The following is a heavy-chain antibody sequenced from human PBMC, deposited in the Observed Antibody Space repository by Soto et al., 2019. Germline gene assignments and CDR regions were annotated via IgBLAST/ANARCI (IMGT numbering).Heavy chain of an antibody. D-gene: IGHD2-21*01. J-gene: IGHJ4*02. Sequence: QVQLVQSEGEVRQPGASVKVSCRASGYTFTSYGIIWVRQAPGQGLEWMGYISPSSGVTRYAQNLQGRVTLTTDTATATADMDLRSLSSEDTAVYYCAREMWTRTGPQNFFDYWGLGALVTVSS. CDR2: ISPSSGVT. V-gene: IGHV1-18*01. CDR3: AREMWTRTGPQNFFDY. CDR1: GYTFTSYG.